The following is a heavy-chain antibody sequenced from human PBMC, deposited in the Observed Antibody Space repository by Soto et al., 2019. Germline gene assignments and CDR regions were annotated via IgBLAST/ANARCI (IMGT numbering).Heavy chain of an antibody. D-gene: IGHD3-16*01. CDR3: ARDGGEMATKGAGYFDY. V-gene: IGHV1-69*12. J-gene: IGHJ4*02. Sequence: QVQLVQSGAEVKKPGSSVKVSCKASGGTFSSYAISWVRQAPGQGLEWMGGIIPIFGTANYAQKFQGRVTITADESTSTAYMELSSLRSEDTDVYYCARDGGEMATKGAGYFDYWGQGTLVTVSS. CDR2: IIPIFGTA. CDR1: GGTFSSYA.